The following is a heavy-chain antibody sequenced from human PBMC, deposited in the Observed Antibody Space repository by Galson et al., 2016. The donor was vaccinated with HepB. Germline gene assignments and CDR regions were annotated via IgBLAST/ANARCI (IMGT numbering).Heavy chain of an antibody. V-gene: IGHV3-23*01. Sequence: SLRLSCAASGFTFSSYAMNWVRQPPGKGLEWVSSISGSGGTTYYADSLKGRFTISRDNSKSTLYLQMNSLRDEDTAVYYCAKGAYSLPENFQHWGQGTLVTVSS. CDR2: ISGSGGTT. J-gene: IGHJ1*01. D-gene: IGHD2-15*01. CDR1: GFTFSSYA. CDR3: AKGAYSLPENFQH.